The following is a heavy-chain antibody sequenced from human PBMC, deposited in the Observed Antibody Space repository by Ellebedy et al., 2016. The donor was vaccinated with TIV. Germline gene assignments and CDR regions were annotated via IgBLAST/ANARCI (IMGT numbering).Heavy chain of an antibody. V-gene: IGHV1-24*01. CDR3: ARDLVGATESMGNWFDP. J-gene: IGHJ5*02. Sequence: ASVKVSXXVSGYTLTEVTIHWVRQAPGKGLEWMGGIDPEDGKTIYAQKFQGRVTMTTDTSTSTAYMELRSLRSDDTAVYYCARDLVGATESMGNWFDPWGQGTLVTVSS. CDR2: IDPEDGKT. D-gene: IGHD1-26*01. CDR1: GYTLTEVT.